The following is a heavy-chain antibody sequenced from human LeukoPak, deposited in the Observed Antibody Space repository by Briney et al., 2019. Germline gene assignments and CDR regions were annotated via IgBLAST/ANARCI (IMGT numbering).Heavy chain of an antibody. D-gene: IGHD1-14*01. Sequence: ASVKVSCKASGYTFTGYYMHWVRQAPGHGLEWMGWINPDSGGTNYAQKFQGRVTMTRDTSINTAYMELSRLRSDDTAVYYCARVGPWVNPDYYYYYMDVWGKGTTVTVSS. V-gene: IGHV1-2*02. J-gene: IGHJ6*03. CDR3: ARVGPWVNPDYYYYYMDV. CDR1: GYTFTGYY. CDR2: INPDSGGT.